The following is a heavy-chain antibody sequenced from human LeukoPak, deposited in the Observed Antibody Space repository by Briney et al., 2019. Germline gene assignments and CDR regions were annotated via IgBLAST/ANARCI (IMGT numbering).Heavy chain of an antibody. J-gene: IGHJ4*02. CDR2: ISSSSSYI. Sequence: GGSLRLSCAASGFTFSSYSMNWVRQAPGKGLEWVSSISSSSSYIYYADSVKGRFTISRDNAKNSLYLQMNSLRAEDTAVYYCARDYYDSSGYYYFDYWGQETLVTVSS. D-gene: IGHD3-22*01. V-gene: IGHV3-21*01. CDR3: ARDYYDSSGYYYFDY. CDR1: GFTFSSYS.